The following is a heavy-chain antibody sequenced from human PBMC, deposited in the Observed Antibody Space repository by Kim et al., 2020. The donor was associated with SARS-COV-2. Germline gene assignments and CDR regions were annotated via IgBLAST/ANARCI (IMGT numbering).Heavy chain of an antibody. CDR3: ARADLITMVRGVFGGIDY. D-gene: IGHD3-10*01. CDR1: GYTFTSYG. CDR2: ISAYNGNT. Sequence: ASVKVSCKASGYTFTSYGISWVRQAPGQGLEWMGWISAYNGNTNYAQKLQGRVTMTTDTSTSTAYMELRSLRSDDTAVYYCARADLITMVRGVFGGIDYWGQGTLVTVSS. V-gene: IGHV1-18*01. J-gene: IGHJ4*01.